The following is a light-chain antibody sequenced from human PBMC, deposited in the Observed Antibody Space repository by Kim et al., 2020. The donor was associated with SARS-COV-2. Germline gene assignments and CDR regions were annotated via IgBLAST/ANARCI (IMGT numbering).Light chain of an antibody. CDR3: AAWDDSLSGWV. CDR2: RNN. CDR1: SSNIGSNY. V-gene: IGLV1-47*01. J-gene: IGLJ3*02. Sequence: GQRVTISCSGSSSNIGSNYVYWYQQVPGTAPKLLIHRNNQRPSGVPDLFSGSKSGTSASLAISGLRSEDEADYYCAAWDDSLSGWVFGGGTQLTVL.